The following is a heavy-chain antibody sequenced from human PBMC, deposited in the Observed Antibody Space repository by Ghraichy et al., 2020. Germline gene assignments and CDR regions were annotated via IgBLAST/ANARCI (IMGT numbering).Heavy chain of an antibody. V-gene: IGHV3-30*18. CDR2: TSNDGSNK. CDR1: GFTFSSHG. Sequence: GGSLRLSCAASGFTFSSHGIHWVRQAPGKGLEWVAVTSNDGSNKYYADSVKGRFTISSDNSKSTLYLQMNSLRAEDTAVYYCAKGSVRGYYYGMDVWGQGTTVIVSS. J-gene: IGHJ6*02. D-gene: IGHD1-26*01. CDR3: AKGSVRGYYYGMDV.